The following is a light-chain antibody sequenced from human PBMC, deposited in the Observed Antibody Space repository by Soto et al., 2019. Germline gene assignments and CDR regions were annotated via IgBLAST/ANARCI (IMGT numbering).Light chain of an antibody. CDR3: SSYAGSKMGV. CDR2: EVT. Sequence: QSALTQPPSASGSPGQSVTISCTGTNSDVGGYNFVSWYQQHPGKAPKLIIYEVTQRPSGVPDRFSASKSGNTASLTVSGLQAEDEADYYGSSYAGSKMGVFGTGTKVTVL. V-gene: IGLV2-8*01. CDR1: NSDVGGYNF. J-gene: IGLJ1*01.